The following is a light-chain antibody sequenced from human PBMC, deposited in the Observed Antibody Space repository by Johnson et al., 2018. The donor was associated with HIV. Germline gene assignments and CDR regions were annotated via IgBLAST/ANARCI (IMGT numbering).Light chain of an antibody. CDR3: ETWGTGLSAGGV. J-gene: IGLJ1*01. Sequence: HSVLTQPPSVSAAPGQKVNISCSGSSSNIGNNYVSWYQQFPGTAPKLLIFKNNERPSGIPDRFSGSKSGTSATLGITGLQTGDEADYYCETWGTGLSAGGVFGTGTKVTVL. V-gene: IGLV1-51*02. CDR2: KNN. CDR1: SSNIGNNY.